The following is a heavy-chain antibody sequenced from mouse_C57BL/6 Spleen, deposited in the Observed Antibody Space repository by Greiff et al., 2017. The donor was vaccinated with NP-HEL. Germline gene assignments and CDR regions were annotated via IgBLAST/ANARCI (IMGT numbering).Heavy chain of an antibody. Sequence: VQLQQSGAELVKPGASVKISCKASGYAFSSYWMNWVKQRPGKGLEWIGQIYPGDGDTNYNGKFKGTATLTADKSSSTAYMQLSVLTSEDSAVYFCARSPSGTYWYFDVWGTGTTVTVSS. V-gene: IGHV1-80*01. CDR2: IYPGDGDT. CDR1: GYAFSSYW. J-gene: IGHJ1*03. CDR3: ARSPSGTYWYFDV. D-gene: IGHD4-1*01.